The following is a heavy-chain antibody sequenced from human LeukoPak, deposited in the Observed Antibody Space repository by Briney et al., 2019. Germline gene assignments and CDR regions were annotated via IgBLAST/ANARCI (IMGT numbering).Heavy chain of an antibody. Sequence: SETLSLTCTVSGYSISSGYYWGWIRPPPGKGLEWIGSIYHSGSTYYNPSLKSRVTISVDTSKNQFSLKLSSVTAADTAVYYCASAVGTYGEDAFDIWGQGTMVTVSS. CDR2: IYHSGST. V-gene: IGHV4-38-2*02. CDR3: ASAVGTYGEDAFDI. CDR1: GYSISSGYY. J-gene: IGHJ3*02. D-gene: IGHD4-17*01.